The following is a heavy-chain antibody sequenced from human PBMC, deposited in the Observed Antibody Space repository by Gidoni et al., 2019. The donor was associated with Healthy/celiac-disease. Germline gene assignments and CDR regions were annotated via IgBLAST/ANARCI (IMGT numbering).Heavy chain of an antibody. Sequence: QVQLVQSGAEVKKPGASVKVSCKASGYTFTSYAMHWVRQAPGQRLEWMGWINAGNGNTKYSQKFQGRVTITRDTSASTAYMELSSLRSEDTAVYYCARAGGELLWFGELPNPLYYFDYWGQGTLVTVSS. CDR2: INAGNGNT. D-gene: IGHD3-10*01. CDR3: ARAGGELLWFGELPNPLYYFDY. CDR1: GYTFTSYA. V-gene: IGHV1-3*01. J-gene: IGHJ4*02.